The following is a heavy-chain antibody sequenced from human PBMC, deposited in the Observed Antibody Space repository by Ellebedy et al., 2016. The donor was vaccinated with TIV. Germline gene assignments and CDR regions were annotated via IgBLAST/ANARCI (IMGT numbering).Heavy chain of an antibody. Sequence: GESLKISXAASGFTFRNYRMNWVRQAPGKGLEWVSSISSSSSYIYYADSVKGRFIISRDNAKNSLYLQMNSLRAEDTAGYYCARDTSRNYDILTGYYTPYYYGMDVWGQGTTVTVSS. J-gene: IGHJ6*02. V-gene: IGHV3-21*01. CDR2: ISSSSSYI. CDR1: GFTFRNYR. CDR3: ARDTSRNYDILTGYYTPYYYGMDV. D-gene: IGHD3-9*01.